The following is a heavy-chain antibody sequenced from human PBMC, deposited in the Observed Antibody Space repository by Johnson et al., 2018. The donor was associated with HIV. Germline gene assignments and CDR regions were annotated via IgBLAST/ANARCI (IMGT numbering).Heavy chain of an antibody. CDR1: GFTVSSNY. CDR2: IYSGGST. V-gene: IGHV3-53*01. CDR3: ARAEGDGYNRRIRSAFDI. D-gene: IGHD5-24*01. J-gene: IGHJ3*02. Sequence: VQLVESGGGLIQPGGSLRLSCVASGFTVSSNYMSWVRQAPGKGLEWVSVIYSGGSTYYADSVKGRFTISRDNSKNTLYLQMNSLRAEDTAVYYCARAEGDGYNRRIRSAFDIWGQGTMVTVSS.